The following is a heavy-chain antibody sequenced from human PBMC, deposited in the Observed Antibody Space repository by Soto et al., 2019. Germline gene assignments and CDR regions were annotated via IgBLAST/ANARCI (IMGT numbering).Heavy chain of an antibody. CDR3: ARDIRGGYDWGIDY. CDR2: ISDNGGTT. V-gene: IGHV3-23*01. J-gene: IGHJ4*02. Sequence: PGGSLRLSSAASEFTFSNYAMSWVRQAPGKGLEWVSSISDNGGTTYYADSVKGRFTISRDNSKNTLYLQMNSLRAEDTAVYYCARDIRGGYDWGIDYWGQGTLVTVSS. CDR1: EFTFSNYA. D-gene: IGHD5-12*01.